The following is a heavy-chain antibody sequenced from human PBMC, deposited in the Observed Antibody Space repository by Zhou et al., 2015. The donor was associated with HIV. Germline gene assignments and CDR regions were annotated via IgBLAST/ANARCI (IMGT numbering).Heavy chain of an antibody. CDR2: LTPMFDTA. CDR3: ARDRGGATRPGWRYFDL. Sequence: QVHLVQSGAELRKPGSSVKVSCKTYGAPFNTFALNWVRQAPGQGPEWMGTLTPMFDTADYSRKFRGRVTMTADMSTDTGYMELSGLRFEDTAVYYCARDRGGATRPGWRYFDLVGPWHPGHCLL. J-gene: IGHJ2*01. V-gene: IGHV1-69*06. D-gene: IGHD6-6*01. CDR1: GAPFNTFA.